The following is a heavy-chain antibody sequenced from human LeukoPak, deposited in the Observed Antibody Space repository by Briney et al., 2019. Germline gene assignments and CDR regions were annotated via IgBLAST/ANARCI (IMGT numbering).Heavy chain of an antibody. J-gene: IGHJ5*02. CDR1: GHSFTNYW. V-gene: IGHV5-51*01. CDR2: IYPGDSDT. Sequence: GESLKISCKGSGHSFTNYWIGWVRQTPGKGLEWMGIIYPGDSDTRYSPSFQGQVTISADKSISTAYLQWSSLKASDSAMYYCARLRDGYKESWGQGTLVTVSS. D-gene: IGHD5-24*01. CDR3: ARLRDGYKES.